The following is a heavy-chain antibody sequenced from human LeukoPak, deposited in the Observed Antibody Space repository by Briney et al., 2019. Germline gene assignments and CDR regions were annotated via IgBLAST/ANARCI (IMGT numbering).Heavy chain of an antibody. J-gene: IGHJ4*02. CDR2: ISSSGGST. CDR3: AKDLEAAFDY. Sequence: GGSLRLSCAASGFSFSTYGMSWVRQAPGKGLEWVSVISSSGGSTFYADSVKGRFTISRDNSKNTLYLQMNSLRAEDTAVYYCAKDLEAAFDYWGQGTLVTVSS. V-gene: IGHV3-23*01. CDR1: GFSFSTYG. D-gene: IGHD6-13*01.